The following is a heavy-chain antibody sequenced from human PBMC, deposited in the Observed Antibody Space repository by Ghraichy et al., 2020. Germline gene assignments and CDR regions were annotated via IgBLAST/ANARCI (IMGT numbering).Heavy chain of an antibody. V-gene: IGHV4-39*01. CDR1: GGSISSSSYY. Sequence: SETLSLTCTVSGGSISSSSYYWGWIRQPPGKGLEWIGSIYYSGSTYYNPSLKSRVTISVDTSKNQFSLKLSSVTAADTAVYYCARQLLGAALFDYWGQGTLVTVSS. J-gene: IGHJ4*02. D-gene: IGHD1-26*01. CDR3: ARQLLGAALFDY. CDR2: IYYSGST.